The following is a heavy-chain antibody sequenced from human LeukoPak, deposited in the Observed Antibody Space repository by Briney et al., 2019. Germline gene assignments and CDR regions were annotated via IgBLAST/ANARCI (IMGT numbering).Heavy chain of an antibody. J-gene: IGHJ5*02. Sequence: ASVKVSCKASGYTFTGYYMHWVRQAPGQGLEWMGWINPNSGGTNYAQEFQGRVTMTRDTSISTAYMELSRLKSDDTAVYYCARGHVTVFGGTANWFDPWGQGTLVTVSS. CDR2: INPNSGGT. D-gene: IGHD3-3*01. CDR1: GYTFTGYY. V-gene: IGHV1-2*02. CDR3: ARGHVTVFGGTANWFDP.